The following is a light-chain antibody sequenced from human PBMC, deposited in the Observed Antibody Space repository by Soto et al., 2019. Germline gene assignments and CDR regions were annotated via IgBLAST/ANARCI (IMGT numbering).Light chain of an antibody. Sequence: KQSPGTLSLKTGERATLSCRASQSVSSSYLSWYQQKPGQAPRLLIYGASIRATGIPARFSGSGSGTAFTLTISSLQPEDFAVYYCQQDYHLPWTFGQGTNVAI. V-gene: IGKV3D-7*01. CDR1: QSVSSSY. CDR2: GAS. J-gene: IGKJ1*01. CDR3: QQDYHLPWT.